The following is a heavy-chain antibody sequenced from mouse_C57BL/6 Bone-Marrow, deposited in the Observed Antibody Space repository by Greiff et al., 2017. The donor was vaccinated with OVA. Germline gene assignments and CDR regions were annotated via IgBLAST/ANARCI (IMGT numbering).Heavy chain of an antibody. D-gene: IGHD1-1*01. J-gene: IGHJ3*01. V-gene: IGHV14-4*01. CDR2: IDPENGDT. CDR1: GFNIKDDY. Sequence: EVQLQQSGAELVRPGASVKLSCTASGFNIKDDYMHWVKQRPEQGLEWIGWIDPENGDTEYASKFQGKATITADTSSNTAYLQLSSLTSEDTAVYYGTTLYYYGSSWFAYWGQGTLVTVSA. CDR3: TTLYYYGSSWFAY.